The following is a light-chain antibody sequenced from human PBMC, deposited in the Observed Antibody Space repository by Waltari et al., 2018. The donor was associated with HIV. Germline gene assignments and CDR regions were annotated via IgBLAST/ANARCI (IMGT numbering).Light chain of an antibody. Sequence: QSVLTQPPSVSGPPGQRVTISCTGYSPNIGAGSDVHWYQQLPETAPTLLTHGDPDRPSGVLDGLSGSQSVTSASLAITGLQAEDEADYYCQSYYSSLSVVFGGGTKLTVL. CDR1: SPNIGAGSD. CDR2: GDP. V-gene: IGLV1-40*01. CDR3: QSYYSSLSVV. J-gene: IGLJ3*02.